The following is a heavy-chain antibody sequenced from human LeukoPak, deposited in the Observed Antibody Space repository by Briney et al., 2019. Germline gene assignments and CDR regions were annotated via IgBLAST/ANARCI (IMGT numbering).Heavy chain of an antibody. CDR3: AREGGYSSSWYPRFDY. V-gene: IGHV4-39*07. CDR2: IYYGGST. Sequence: SETLSLTCTVSGGSISRNSDYWGWVRQPPGKGLEWVGSIYYGGSTYYNPSLKSRVTISVDTSKNQFSLKLSSVTAADTAVYYCAREGGYSSSWYPRFDYWGQGTLVTVSS. J-gene: IGHJ4*02. CDR1: GGSISRNSDY. D-gene: IGHD6-13*01.